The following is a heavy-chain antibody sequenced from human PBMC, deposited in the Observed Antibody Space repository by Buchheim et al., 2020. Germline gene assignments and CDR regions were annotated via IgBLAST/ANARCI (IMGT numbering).Heavy chain of an antibody. D-gene: IGHD4-11*01. Sequence: EVQLVESGGGLVQPGGSLRLSCAASGFTFSSYSMNWVRQAPGKGLEWVSYISSSSSTIYYADSVKGRFTISRDTAKNSLYLQMNSLRAEDTAVYYCATQNDYSNYVSSVADVWGQGTT. CDR3: ATQNDYSNYVSSVADV. J-gene: IGHJ6*02. V-gene: IGHV3-48*01. CDR2: ISSSSSTI. CDR1: GFTFSSYS.